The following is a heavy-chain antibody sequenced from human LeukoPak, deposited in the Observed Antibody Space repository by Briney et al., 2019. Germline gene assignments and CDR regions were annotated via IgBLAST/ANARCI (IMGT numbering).Heavy chain of an antibody. Sequence: PGRSLRLSCAASGFTSDDYAMHWVRQAPGKGLEWVSGISWNSGSIGYADSVKGRFTISRDNAKNSLYLQMNSLRAEDTALYYCAKERAAAYFDYWGQGTLVTVSS. CDR3: AKERAAAYFDY. CDR1: GFTSDDYA. J-gene: IGHJ4*02. V-gene: IGHV3-9*02. D-gene: IGHD6-13*01. CDR2: ISWNSGSI.